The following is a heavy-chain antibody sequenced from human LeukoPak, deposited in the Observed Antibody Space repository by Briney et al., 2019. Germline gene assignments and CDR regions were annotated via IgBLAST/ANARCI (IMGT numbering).Heavy chain of an antibody. Sequence: PSETLSLTCAVYGGSFSGYYWSWIRQPPGKGLEWIGEINHSGSTNYNPSLKSRVTISVDTSKNQFSLKLSSVTAADTAVYYCARGIVGAPRDGDALDIWGQGTMVTVSS. V-gene: IGHV4-34*01. J-gene: IGHJ3*02. CDR2: INHSGST. D-gene: IGHD1-26*01. CDR1: GGSFSGYY. CDR3: ARGIVGAPRDGDALDI.